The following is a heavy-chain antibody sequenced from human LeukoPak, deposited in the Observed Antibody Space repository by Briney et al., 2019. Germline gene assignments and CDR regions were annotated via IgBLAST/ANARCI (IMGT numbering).Heavy chain of an antibody. CDR1: GGSISSNNW. V-gene: IGHV4-4*02. CDR2: IYHGGSP. J-gene: IGHJ4*02. CDR3: AKHRENFGDSCLDDY. D-gene: IGHD4-17*01. Sequence: PSGTLSLTCAVSGGSISSNNWWGWVRQPPGKGLEWIGEIYHGGSPSYNPSLKSRITMSVDTSKNQFSLNLSSVTAADTAVYYCAKHRENFGDSCLDDYWGQGTLVTVSS.